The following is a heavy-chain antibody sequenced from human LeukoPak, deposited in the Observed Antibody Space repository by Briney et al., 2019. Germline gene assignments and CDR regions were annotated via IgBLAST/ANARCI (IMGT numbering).Heavy chain of an antibody. Sequence: GGSLRLSCAASGFTFSSYAMHWVRQAPGKGLEWVAVISYDGSNKYYADSVKGRFTISRDNSKNTLYLQMNSLRAEDTAVYCCARDPRYTMVRGSRLDYWGQGTLVTVSS. CDR3: ARDPRYTMVRGSRLDY. CDR2: ISYDGSNK. J-gene: IGHJ4*02. V-gene: IGHV3-30-3*01. CDR1: GFTFSSYA. D-gene: IGHD3-10*01.